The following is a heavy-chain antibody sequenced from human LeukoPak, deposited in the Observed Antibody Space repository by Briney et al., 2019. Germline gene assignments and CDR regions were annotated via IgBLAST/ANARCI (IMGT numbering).Heavy chain of an antibody. CDR3: ARDGDTAMILFAFDI. CDR1: GGSINSYY. CDR2: ISYSGTT. D-gene: IGHD5-18*01. J-gene: IGHJ3*02. Sequence: SETLCLTCTVSGGSINSYYWSWIRQPPGKGLEGIGYISYSGTTSYDPSLKSRVTMSLDTSKNPFSLKLSSVTAADTAVYYCARDGDTAMILFAFDIWGQGTMVTVSS. V-gene: IGHV4-59*12.